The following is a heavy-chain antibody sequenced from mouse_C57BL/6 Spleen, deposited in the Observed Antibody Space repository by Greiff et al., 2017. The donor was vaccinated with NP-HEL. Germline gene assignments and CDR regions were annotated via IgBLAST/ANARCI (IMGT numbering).Heavy chain of an antibody. CDR3: ARKGDHLDY. CDR1: GYTFTDYN. CDR2: INPNNGGT. V-gene: IGHV1-22*01. J-gene: IGHJ2*01. D-gene: IGHD3-3*01. Sequence: EVKLVESGPELVKPGASVKMSCKASGYTFTDYNMHWVKQSHGKSLEWIGYINPNNGGTSYNQKFKGKATLTVNKSSSTAYMELRSLTSEDSAVYYCARKGDHLDYWGQGTTLTVSS.